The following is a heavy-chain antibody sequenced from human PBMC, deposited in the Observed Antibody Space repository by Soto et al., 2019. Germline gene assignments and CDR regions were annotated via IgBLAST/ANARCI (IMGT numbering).Heavy chain of an antibody. CDR2: ISAENGNT. J-gene: IGHJ4*02. D-gene: IGHD2-2*02. CDR3: ARNHCSGTNCYSLVDY. V-gene: IGHV1-18*04. Sequence: VHLVQSGAEVKKPGASVKVSCKASGYVFTSYGFNWVRQAPGQGLEWVGWISAENGNTNYAQKVQGRVTMTTDTSTTTAYMELRSLRSDDTAVYYCARNHCSGTNCYSLVDYWGQGTLVNVSS. CDR1: GYVFTSYG.